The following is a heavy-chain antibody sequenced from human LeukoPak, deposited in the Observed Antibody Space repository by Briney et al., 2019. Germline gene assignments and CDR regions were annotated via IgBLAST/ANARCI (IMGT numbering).Heavy chain of an antibody. D-gene: IGHD6-19*01. CDR3: ARVPGYSSGWYPIDY. CDR1: GYTFASYD. Sequence: ASVKVSCKASGYTFASYDISWVRQAPRQGLECMGWISAYNGNTNYAQKFQGRVTMTTDTSTSTAYMELRSLRSDDTAVYYCARVPGYSSGWYPIDYWGQGTLITVSS. V-gene: IGHV1-18*01. CDR2: ISAYNGNT. J-gene: IGHJ4*02.